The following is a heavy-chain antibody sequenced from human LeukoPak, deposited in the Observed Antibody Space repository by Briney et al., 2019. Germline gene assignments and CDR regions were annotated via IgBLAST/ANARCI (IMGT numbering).Heavy chain of an antibody. CDR3: ARHYNPGSTRWWLGKRWFDP. J-gene: IGHJ5*02. CDR1: GYSISSGYY. CDR2: IYHSGST. D-gene: IGHD2-2*01. V-gene: IGHV4-38-2*01. Sequence: SETLSLTCAVSGYSISSGYYWAWIRQPPGKGLEWIGRIYHSGSTYYNPSLKNRVTISVNTSNNHSSLKLSSVTAADTAVYYCARHYNPGSTRWWLGKRWFDPWGQGTLVTVSS.